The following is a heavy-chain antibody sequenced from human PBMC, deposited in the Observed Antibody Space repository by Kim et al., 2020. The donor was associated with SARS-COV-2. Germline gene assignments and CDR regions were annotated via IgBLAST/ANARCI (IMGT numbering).Heavy chain of an antibody. V-gene: IGHV4-34*01. D-gene: IGHD6-13*01. CDR2: INHSGST. CDR1: GGSFSGYY. Sequence: SETLSLTCAVYGGSFSGYYWSWIRQPPGKGLEWIGEINHSGSTNYNPPLKSRVTISVDTSKNQFSLKLSSVTAADTAVYYCAREDGIAAEFDYWGQGTLVTVSS. CDR3: AREDGIAAEFDY. J-gene: IGHJ4*02.